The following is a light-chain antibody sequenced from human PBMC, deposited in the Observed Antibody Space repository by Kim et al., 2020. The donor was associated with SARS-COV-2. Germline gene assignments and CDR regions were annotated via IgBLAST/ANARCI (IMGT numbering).Light chain of an antibody. CDR3: SSYTSSVTLV. CDR1: SGDVGGYNY. V-gene: IGLV2-14*03. J-gene: IGLJ2*01. Sequence: GQSSTISCTGTSGDVGGYNYVAWYQQHPGKAPQLIIYDVTKWPSGVSNRFSGSKSGNTASLTISDLQVEDEADYYCSSYTSSVTLVFGGGTQLTVL. CDR2: DVT.